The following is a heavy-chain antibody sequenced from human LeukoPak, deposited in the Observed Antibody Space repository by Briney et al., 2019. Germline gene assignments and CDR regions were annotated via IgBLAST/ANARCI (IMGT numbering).Heavy chain of an antibody. D-gene: IGHD3-22*01. CDR2: IYYTGST. CDR1: GGSISSSSYY. J-gene: IGHJ4*02. Sequence: PSETLSLTCTVSGGSISSSSYYWGWIRQPPGKGLEWIGSIYYTGSTYYNPSLKSRVTISLDMSRNHFSLKLSSVTAADTAVYYCARVHYYDSSDYYDTSCFDYWGQGTLVTVSS. V-gene: IGHV4-39*07. CDR3: ARVHYYDSSDYYDTSCFDY.